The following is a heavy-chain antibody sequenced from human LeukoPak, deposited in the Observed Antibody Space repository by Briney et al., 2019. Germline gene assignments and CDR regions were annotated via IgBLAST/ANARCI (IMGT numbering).Heavy chain of an antibody. CDR2: ISGSGGST. V-gene: IGHV3-23*01. D-gene: IGHD1-1*01. CDR1: GFTFSGHA. J-gene: IGHJ4*02. Sequence: PGGSLRLSCTVSGFTFSGHAMSWVRQAPGKGLEWVSGISGSGGSTYYADSVKGRFTISRDNSKNTLYLQMNSLRAEDTAVYYCAKVVGNWYYFDYWGQGTLVTVSS. CDR3: AKVVGNWYYFDY.